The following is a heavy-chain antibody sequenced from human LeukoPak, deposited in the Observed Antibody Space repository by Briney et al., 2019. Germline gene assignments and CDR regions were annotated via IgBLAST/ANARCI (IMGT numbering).Heavy chain of an antibody. CDR1: GGTFSSYA. V-gene: IGHV1-46*01. J-gene: IGHJ6*02. CDR2: INPSGGST. CDR3: ARSTVAGMASNGMDV. D-gene: IGHD6-13*01. Sequence: ASVKVSCKASGGTFSSYAISWVRQAPGQGLEWMGIINPSGGSTSYAQKFQGRVTMTRDTSTSTVYMELSSLRSEDTAVYYCARSTVAGMASNGMDVWGQGTTVTVTS.